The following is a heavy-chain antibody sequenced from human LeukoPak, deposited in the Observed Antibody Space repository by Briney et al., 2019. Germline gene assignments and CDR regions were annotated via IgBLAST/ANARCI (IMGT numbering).Heavy chain of an antibody. CDR1: GYTFTTYA. V-gene: IGHV1-2*06. D-gene: IGHD3-22*01. CDR3: ARENPTYYYDSSGYYVGY. Sequence: ASVKVSCKASGYTFTTYAMNWVRQAPGQGLEWMGRINPNSGGTNYAQKFQGRVTMTRDTSISTAYMELSRLRSDDTAVYYCARENPTYYYDSSGYYVGYWGQGTLVTVSS. CDR2: INPNSGGT. J-gene: IGHJ4*02.